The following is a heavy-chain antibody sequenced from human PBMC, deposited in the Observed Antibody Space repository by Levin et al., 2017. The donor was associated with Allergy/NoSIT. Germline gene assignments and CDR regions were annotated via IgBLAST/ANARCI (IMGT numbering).Heavy chain of an antibody. J-gene: IGHJ5*02. D-gene: IGHD5-18*01. CDR3: ASHVDTATYGWFDP. V-gene: IGHV4-31*03. CDR2: ISYSGST. Sequence: TTSETLSLTCTVSGGSISSGTNYWSWIRQHPGKGLEWIGYISYSGSTSYNPSLKSRVSISVDTSKNQFSLKLSSVTAADTAVYYCASHVDTATYGWFDPWGQGTLVIVSS. CDR1: GGSISSGTNY.